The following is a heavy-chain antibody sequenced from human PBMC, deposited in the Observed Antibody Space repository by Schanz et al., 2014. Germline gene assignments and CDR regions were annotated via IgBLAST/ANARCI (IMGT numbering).Heavy chain of an antibody. CDR1: GGSFSGYW. CDR2: VNHGGYT. V-gene: IGHV4-34*01. J-gene: IGHJ5*02. D-gene: IGHD2-2*01. CDR3: ARVKQGCSDTSCVLDP. Sequence: QVQLQQWGAGLLKPSETLSLTCAFSGGSFSGYWWTWVRQSPGKGLEWIGEVNHGGYTNYNPSLGSRVTISLDKSENQFSRELTSVTAADTALYFCARVKQGCSDTSCVLDPWGQGTLVTVSS.